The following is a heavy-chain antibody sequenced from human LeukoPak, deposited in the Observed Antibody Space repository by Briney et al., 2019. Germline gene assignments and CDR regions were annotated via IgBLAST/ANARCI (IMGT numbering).Heavy chain of an antibody. Sequence: ASVKVPCKASGYTFTSYAMHWVRQAPGQRLEWMGWINAGNGNTKYSQKFQGRVTITRDTSASTAYMELSSLRSEDTAVYYCARAPYYDILTGYYNWFDPWGQGTLVTVSS. CDR1: GYTFTSYA. CDR2: INAGNGNT. D-gene: IGHD3-9*01. J-gene: IGHJ5*02. CDR3: ARAPYYDILTGYYNWFDP. V-gene: IGHV1-3*01.